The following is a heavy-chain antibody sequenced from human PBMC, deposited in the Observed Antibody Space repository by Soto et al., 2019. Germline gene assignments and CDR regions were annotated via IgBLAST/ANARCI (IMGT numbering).Heavy chain of an antibody. CDR1: GHTFTKYA. J-gene: IGHJ6*02. CDR3: ARGPDMAISNYYYGMAV. Sequence: ASVKVSCKAPGHTFTKYAMHWVRQAPGQRLEWMGCINAGNGNTRYSQKFQGRVSITRDTSASTVYMELSSLRSEDTAVYYCARGPDMAISNYYYGMAVWGPGTTVTVSS. V-gene: IGHV1-3*01. CDR2: INAGNGNT.